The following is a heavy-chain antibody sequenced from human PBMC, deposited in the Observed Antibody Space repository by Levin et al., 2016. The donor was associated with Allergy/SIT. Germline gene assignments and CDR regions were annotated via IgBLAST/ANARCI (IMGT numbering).Heavy chain of an antibody. Sequence: SVKVSCKASGGTFSTYGFSWVRQAPGQGLEWMGGTIPVFETTKYAQRFQGRVTISADESTSTAYMELSSLRSEDTAVYYCARDTDQLLTTGGMDVWGQGTTVTVSS. D-gene: IGHD2-2*01. V-gene: IGHV1-69*13. CDR3: ARDTDQLLTTGGMDV. CDR2: TIPVFETT. J-gene: IGHJ6*02. CDR1: GGTFSTYG.